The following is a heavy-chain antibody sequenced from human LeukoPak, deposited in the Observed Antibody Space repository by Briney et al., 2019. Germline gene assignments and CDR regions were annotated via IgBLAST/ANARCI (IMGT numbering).Heavy chain of an antibody. Sequence: PSETLSLTCTVSGGSISSGGYYWSWIRQPPGKGLEWIGYTYHSGSTYYNPSLKSRVTISVDRSKNQFSLKLSSVTAADTAVYYCARRGSGSYFDYWGQGTLVTVSS. D-gene: IGHD3-10*01. V-gene: IGHV4-30-2*01. CDR2: TYHSGST. CDR1: GGSISSGGYY. CDR3: ARRGSGSYFDY. J-gene: IGHJ4*02.